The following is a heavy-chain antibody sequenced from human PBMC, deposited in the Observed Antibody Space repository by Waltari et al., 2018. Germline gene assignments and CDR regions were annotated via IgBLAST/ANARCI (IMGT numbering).Heavy chain of an antibody. CDR3: ARSSYCTNGVCYPYYYYYMDV. CDR1: GFTFSSYW. CDR2: KKQDGSEK. J-gene: IGHJ6*03. D-gene: IGHD2-8*01. Sequence: EVQLVESGGGLVQPGGSLRLSCAASGFTFSSYWLSWVRPAPGTGLEWVATKKQDGSEKYYVDSVKGRFTISRDNAKNSLYLEMNSLRAEDTAVYYCARSSYCTNGVCYPYYYYYMDVWGKGTTVTVSS. V-gene: IGHV3-7*01.